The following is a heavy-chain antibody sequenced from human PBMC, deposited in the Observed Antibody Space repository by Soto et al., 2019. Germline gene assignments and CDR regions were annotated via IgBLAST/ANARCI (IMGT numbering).Heavy chain of an antibody. CDR1: GGSISSSSYY. J-gene: IGHJ6*03. D-gene: IGHD2-8*01. CDR3: ARNVLMVYAIGSGSFAYMDV. Sequence: PSETLSLTCTVSGGSISSSSYYWGWIRQPPGKGLEWIGSIYYSGSTYYNPSLKSRVTISVDTSKNQFSLKLSSVTAADTAVYYCARNVLMVYAIGSGSFAYMDVWGKGTTVTVSS. V-gene: IGHV4-39*01. CDR2: IYYSGST.